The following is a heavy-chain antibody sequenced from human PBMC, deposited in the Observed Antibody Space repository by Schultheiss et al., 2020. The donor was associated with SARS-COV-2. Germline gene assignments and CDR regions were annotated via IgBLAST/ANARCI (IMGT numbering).Heavy chain of an antibody. V-gene: IGHV4-34*01. CDR1: GGSFSGYY. CDR3: ARGADIVVVPAAPADRDAFDI. Sequence: SETLSLTCAVYGGSFSGYYWSWIRQPPGKGLEWIGYIYYSGSTYYNPSLKSRVTMSVDTSKNQFSLKLSSVTAADTAVYYCARGADIVVVPAAPADRDAFDIWGQGTMVTVSS. D-gene: IGHD2-2*01. CDR2: IYYSGST. J-gene: IGHJ3*02.